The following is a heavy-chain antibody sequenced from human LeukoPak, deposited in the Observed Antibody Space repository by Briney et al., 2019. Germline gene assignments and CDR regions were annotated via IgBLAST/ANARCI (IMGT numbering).Heavy chain of an antibody. CDR3: SSPSRGWEYYFDL. D-gene: IGHD6-19*01. J-gene: IGHJ4*02. Sequence: SEALSLTCAVSGVSINSYYWTWIRQSPGKGLEWIGYIYYGGRTSYNPSLRSRVTIASDTSKNQFSLKLNNVSAADTAVYYCSSPSRGWEYYFDLWGQGTLVTVSS. CDR2: IYYGGRT. V-gene: IGHV4-59*01. CDR1: GVSINSYY.